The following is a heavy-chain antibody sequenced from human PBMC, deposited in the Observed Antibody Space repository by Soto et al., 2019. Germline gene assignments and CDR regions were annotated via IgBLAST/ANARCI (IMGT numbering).Heavy chain of an antibody. J-gene: IGHJ4*02. CDR3: AKDATRTSGWYYFDN. D-gene: IGHD6-19*01. V-gene: IGHV3-23*01. CDR1: GFSFRSYA. CDR2: IDDSGHTT. Sequence: PGESLKISCAASGFSFRSYAMGWVRQGPGRGLEWVSVIDDSGHTTYYADSVKGRFTISRDNSEDTLLLQMNSLRAEDTAIYYCAKDATRTSGWYYFDNWGQGTLVTVSS.